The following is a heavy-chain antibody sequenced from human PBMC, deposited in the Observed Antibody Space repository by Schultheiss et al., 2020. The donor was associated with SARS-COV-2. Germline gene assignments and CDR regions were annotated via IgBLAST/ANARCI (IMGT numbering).Heavy chain of an antibody. CDR3: ASSYYYDSSGYYYYYGMDV. D-gene: IGHD3-22*01. J-gene: IGHJ6*02. CDR1: GGSISSYY. V-gene: IGHV4-59*12. CDR2: IYYSGST. Sequence: SETLSLTCSVSGGSISSYYWSWIRQPPGKGLEWIGYIYYSGSTYYNPSLKSRVTISVDRSKNQFSLKLSSVTAADTAVYYCASSYYYDSSGYYYYYGMDVWGQGTTVTVSS.